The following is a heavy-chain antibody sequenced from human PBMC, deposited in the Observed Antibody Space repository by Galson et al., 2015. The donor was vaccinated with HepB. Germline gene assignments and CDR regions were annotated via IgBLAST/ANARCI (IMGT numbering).Heavy chain of an antibody. CDR3: ARELGYDGFDI. J-gene: IGHJ3*02. V-gene: IGHV3-21*01. D-gene: IGHD5-12*01. Sequence: SLRLSCAASGFTFSSYSMNWVRQAPGKGLEWVSSISSSSSYICYAGSVKGRFTISRDNAKNSLYLQMSSLRAEDTAVYYCARELGYDGFDIWGQGTLVTVSS. CDR1: GFTFSSYS. CDR2: ISSSSSYI.